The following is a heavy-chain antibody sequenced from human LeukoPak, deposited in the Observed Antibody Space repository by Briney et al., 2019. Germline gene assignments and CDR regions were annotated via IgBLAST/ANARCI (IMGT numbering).Heavy chain of an antibody. D-gene: IGHD4-17*01. Sequence: GGSLRLSCAASGFTFSSYAMSWVRQAPGKGLEWVSAISGSGGSTYYADSVKGRFTISRDNSKNTLYLQMNSLRAEDTAVYYCAKGATVTTGSTGYFDLWGRGTLVTVSS. CDR1: GFTFSSYA. CDR2: ISGSGGST. CDR3: AKGATVTTGSTGYFDL. J-gene: IGHJ2*01. V-gene: IGHV3-23*01.